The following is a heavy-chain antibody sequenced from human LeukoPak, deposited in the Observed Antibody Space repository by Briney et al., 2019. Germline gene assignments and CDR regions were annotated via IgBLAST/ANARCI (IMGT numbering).Heavy chain of an antibody. CDR3: ARDRLAAAGTVFDY. Sequence: ASVKVSCKCSGCSFSIYGISWVWQPHGQGLEWVGMIITIFGTATYALKFQSRVTITTDESTSTAYMELSSLRSEYTAVYYCARDRLAAAGTVFDYWGQGTLVTVSS. V-gene: IGHV1-69*05. CDR2: IITIFGTA. D-gene: IGHD6-13*01. J-gene: IGHJ4*02. CDR1: GCSFSIYG.